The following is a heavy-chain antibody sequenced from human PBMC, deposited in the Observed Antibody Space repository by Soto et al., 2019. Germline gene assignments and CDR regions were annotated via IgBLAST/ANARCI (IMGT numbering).Heavy chain of an antibody. Sequence: SETLSLTCTVSGGSISSYYWSWVRQPPGKGLEWIGYIYYSGSTKNNPSLKSRVTISVDTSKNQFSLKLSSVTAADTAVYYCARHATDSGDYYFDYWGQGTLVTVSS. D-gene: IGHD4-17*01. CDR1: GGSISSYY. CDR3: ARHATDSGDYYFDY. V-gene: IGHV4-59*08. J-gene: IGHJ4*02. CDR2: IYYSGST.